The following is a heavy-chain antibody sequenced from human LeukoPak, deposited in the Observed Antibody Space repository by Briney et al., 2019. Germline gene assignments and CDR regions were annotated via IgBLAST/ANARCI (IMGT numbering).Heavy chain of an antibody. CDR3: ATDYYGSGSYFY. Sequence: GGSLRLSCAASGFSFSSYSMNWDRQAPGKGLEWVSSISSSSSYIYYADSVKGRFTISRDNAKNSLYLQMNSLRAEDTAVYYCATDYYGSGSYFYWGQGTLVTVSS. CDR1: GFSFSSYS. D-gene: IGHD3-10*01. CDR2: ISSSSSYI. J-gene: IGHJ4*02. V-gene: IGHV3-21*04.